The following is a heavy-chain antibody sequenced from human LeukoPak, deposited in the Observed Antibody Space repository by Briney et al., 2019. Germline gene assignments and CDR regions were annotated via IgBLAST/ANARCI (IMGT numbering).Heavy chain of an antibody. CDR2: IYYSGST. Sequence: SETLSLTCAVYGGSFSGYYWSWIRQPPGKGLEWIGYIYYSGSTYYNPSLKSRVTISVDTSKNQFSLKLSSVTAADTAVYYCARDRQGMPVDWGQGTLVTVSS. CDR3: ARDRQGMPVD. J-gene: IGHJ4*02. D-gene: IGHD2-2*01. CDR1: GGSFSGYY. V-gene: IGHV4-34*09.